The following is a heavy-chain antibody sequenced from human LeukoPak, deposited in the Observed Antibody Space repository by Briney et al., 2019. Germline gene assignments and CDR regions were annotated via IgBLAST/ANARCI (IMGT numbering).Heavy chain of an antibody. CDR3: AKGRWGVAATPDDY. D-gene: IGHD2-15*01. CDR1: GYTFTSYG. Sequence: SCKASGYTFTSYGISWVRQAPGKGLEWVAVISYDGSNKYYADSVKGRFTISRDNSKNTLYLQMNSLRAEDTAVYYCAKGRWGVAATPDDYWGQGTLVTVSS. J-gene: IGHJ4*02. CDR2: ISYDGSNK. V-gene: IGHV3-30*18.